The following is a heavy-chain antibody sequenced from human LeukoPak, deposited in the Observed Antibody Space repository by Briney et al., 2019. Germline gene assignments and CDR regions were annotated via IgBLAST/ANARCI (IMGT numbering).Heavy chain of an antibody. CDR3: AREGRVWFGELLYVNWFDP. J-gene: IGHJ5*02. CDR1: GGSISSYY. Sequence: SETLSLTCTVSGGSISSYYWSWIRQPAGKGLEWIGRIYTSGSTNYNPSLMSRVTMSVDTSKNQFSLKLSSVTAADTAVYYCAREGRVWFGELLYVNWFDPWGQGTLVTVSS. V-gene: IGHV4-4*07. D-gene: IGHD3-10*01. CDR2: IYTSGST.